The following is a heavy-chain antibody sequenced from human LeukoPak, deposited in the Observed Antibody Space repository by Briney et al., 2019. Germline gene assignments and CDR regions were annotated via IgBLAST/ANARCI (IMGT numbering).Heavy chain of an antibody. CDR2: IYYSGST. CDR3: ARRHSSGWFVDY. Sequence: SETLSLTCTVSGGSISSSSYYWGWLRQPPGKGLEWIGSIYYSGSTYYNPSLKSRVTISVDTSKNQFSLKLSSVTAADTAVYYCARRHSSGWFVDYWGQGTLVTVSS. D-gene: IGHD6-19*01. V-gene: IGHV4-39*01. J-gene: IGHJ4*02. CDR1: GGSISSSSYY.